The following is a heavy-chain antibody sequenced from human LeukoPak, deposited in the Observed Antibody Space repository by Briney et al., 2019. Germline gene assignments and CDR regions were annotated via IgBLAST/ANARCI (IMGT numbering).Heavy chain of an antibody. J-gene: IGHJ4*02. CDR3: ARLFRDVTTFDY. Sequence: PGGSLRLSYAASGFTFSSYWMSWVRQAPGKGLEWVANIKQDGSEKYYVDSVKGRFTISRDNAKNSLYLQMNSLRPEDTAVYYCARLFRDVTTFDYWGQGTLVTVSS. V-gene: IGHV3-7*01. D-gene: IGHD1-1*01. CDR1: GFTFSSYW. CDR2: IKQDGSEK.